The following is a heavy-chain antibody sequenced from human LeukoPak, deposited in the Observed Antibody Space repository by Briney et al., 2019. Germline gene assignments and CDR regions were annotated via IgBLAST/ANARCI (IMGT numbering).Heavy chain of an antibody. Sequence: SGTLSLTCAVSGGSISSSNYCWSCIRQPPGKGLEWYVYIYYSGSTNYNPSLRSRVATSVDTTNTQFSLKLSSVTAADTAVYYCARGSAWELAKFDYWGRGTLVSVSS. CDR2: IYYSGST. CDR3: ARGSAWELAKFDY. V-gene: IGHV4-61*01. J-gene: IGHJ4*02. D-gene: IGHD1-26*01. CDR1: GGSISSSNYC.